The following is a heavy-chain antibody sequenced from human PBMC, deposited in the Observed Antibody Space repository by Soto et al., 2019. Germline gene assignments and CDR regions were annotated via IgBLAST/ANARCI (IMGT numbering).Heavy chain of an antibody. V-gene: IGHV3-21*01. CDR3: ARAGLQPTDYYGMDV. CDR2: ISSSSSYI. D-gene: IGHD4-4*01. J-gene: IGHJ6*02. Sequence: GGSLRLSCAASGFTFSSYSMNWVRQAPGKGLEWVSSISSSSSYIYYADSVKGRFTISRDNAKNSLYLQMNSLRAEDTAVYYCARAGLQPTDYYGMDVWGQGTTVTVSS. CDR1: GFTFSSYS.